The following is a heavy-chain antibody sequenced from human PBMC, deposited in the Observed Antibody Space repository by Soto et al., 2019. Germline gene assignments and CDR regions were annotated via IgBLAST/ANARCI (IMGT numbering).Heavy chain of an antibody. V-gene: IGHV1-69*06. Sequence: GASVKVSCKASGGTFSSYAISWVRQAPGQGLEWMGGIIPIFGTANYAQKFQGRVTITADKSTSTAYMELSSLRSEDTAVYYCAREEGLLWFGKHNWFDPWGQGTLVTVSS. CDR1: GGTFSSYA. J-gene: IGHJ5*02. D-gene: IGHD3-10*01. CDR2: IIPIFGTA. CDR3: AREEGLLWFGKHNWFDP.